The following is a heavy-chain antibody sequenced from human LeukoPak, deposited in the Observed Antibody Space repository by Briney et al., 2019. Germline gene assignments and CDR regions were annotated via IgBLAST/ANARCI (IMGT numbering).Heavy chain of an antibody. CDR3: ARHRGYYDSSAYNWFDP. CDR2: IYYSGSA. V-gene: IGHV4-59*08. Sequence: PSETLSLTCTVSGGSISGYYWSWIRQPPGKGLEWIGYIYYSGSANYNPSLKSRVTISVDTSKNQFSLKPSSVTAADTAVYYCARHRGYYDSSAYNWFDPWGQGTLVTVSS. CDR1: GGSISGYY. D-gene: IGHD3-22*01. J-gene: IGHJ5*02.